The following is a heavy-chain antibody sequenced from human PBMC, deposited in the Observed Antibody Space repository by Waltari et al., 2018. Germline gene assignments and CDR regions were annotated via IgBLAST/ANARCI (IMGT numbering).Heavy chain of an antibody. CDR1: GGSFRGYF. CDR2: INHSGST. D-gene: IGHD5-18*01. V-gene: IGHV4-34*01. Sequence: QVQLQQWGAGLLKPSETLSPPCAVYGGSFRGYFWPWIRQPPGKGLEWIGEINHSGSTNYNPSLKSRVTISVDTSKNQFSLKLSSVTAADTAVYYCARGRIQLRDRRLDYWGQGTLVTVSS. CDR3: ARGRIQLRDRRLDY. J-gene: IGHJ4*02.